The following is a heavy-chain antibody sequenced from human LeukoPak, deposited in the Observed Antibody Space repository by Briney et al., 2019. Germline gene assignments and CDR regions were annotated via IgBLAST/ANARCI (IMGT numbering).Heavy chain of an antibody. D-gene: IGHD2-2*01. J-gene: IGHJ4*02. CDR3: TTDSLDQYQFDY. Sequence: NPGGSLRLSCAASGFTFSNAWMSWVRQAPGKGLEWVGRIKSKTDGGTTDYAAPVKGRFTISRDDSKNTLYLQMNSLKTEDTAVYYCTTDSLDQYQFDYWGQGTLVTVSS. CDR2: IKSKTDGGTT. CDR1: GFTFSNAW. V-gene: IGHV3-15*01.